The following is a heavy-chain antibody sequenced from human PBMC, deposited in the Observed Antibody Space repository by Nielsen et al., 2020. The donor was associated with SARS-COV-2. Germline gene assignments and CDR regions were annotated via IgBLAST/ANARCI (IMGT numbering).Heavy chain of an antibody. Sequence: EGSLRLSCAASGFTFSSYGMHWVRQAPGEGLEWVAVISYDGSNKYYADSVKGRFTISRDNSKNTLYLQMNSLRAEDTAVYYCAKEDYYDSSGFDYWGQGTLVTVSS. CDR2: ISYDGSNK. V-gene: IGHV3-30*18. CDR3: AKEDYYDSSGFDY. CDR1: GFTFSSYG. D-gene: IGHD3-22*01. J-gene: IGHJ4*02.